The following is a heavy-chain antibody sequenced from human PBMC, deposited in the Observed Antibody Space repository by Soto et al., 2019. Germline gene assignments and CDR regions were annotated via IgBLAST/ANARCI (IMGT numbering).Heavy chain of an antibody. Sequence: SETLSLTCAVSGGSIRSGGYYWSWIRQPPGKGLEWIGYIYYSGSTNYNPSLKSRVTISVDTSKNQFSLKLSSVTAADTAVYYCARDLSLDYWGQGTLVTVSS. CDR1: GGSIRSGGYY. V-gene: IGHV4-61*08. CDR3: ARDLSLDY. CDR2: IYYSGST. J-gene: IGHJ4*02. D-gene: IGHD3-16*02.